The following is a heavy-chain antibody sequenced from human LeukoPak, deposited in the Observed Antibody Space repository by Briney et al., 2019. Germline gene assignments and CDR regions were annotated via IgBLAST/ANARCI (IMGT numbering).Heavy chain of an antibody. CDR3: ARAPLHDEGY. D-gene: IGHD1-1*01. J-gene: IGHJ4*02. CDR2: ITGDGSIT. CDR1: GLIFRSSW. V-gene: IGHV3-74*01. Sequence: GGSLTLSCAASGLIFRSSWMHWLRQATGKGLVWVSRITGDGSITTYADSVKGRFTISRDNAKNTLYLQMNSLRAEDTAVYYCARAPLHDEGYWGQGTLVTVFS.